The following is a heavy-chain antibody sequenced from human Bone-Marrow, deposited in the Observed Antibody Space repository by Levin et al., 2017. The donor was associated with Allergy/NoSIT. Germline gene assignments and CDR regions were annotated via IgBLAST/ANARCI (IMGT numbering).Heavy chain of an antibody. CDR3: ASWAMFYYDGSDFDYFYYGMDV. CDR2: ISTGSSHI. V-gene: IGHV3-21*06. J-gene: IGHJ6*02. Sequence: GGSLRLSCAASGLSFSNYDMNWVRQAPGKGLEWVSSISTGSSHIDYADSVKGRFTISRDNAKNSLYLQMNSLRLEDTAVYFCASWAMFYYDGSDFDYFYYGMDVWGQGTTVTVSS. D-gene: IGHD3-16*01. CDR1: GLSFSNYD.